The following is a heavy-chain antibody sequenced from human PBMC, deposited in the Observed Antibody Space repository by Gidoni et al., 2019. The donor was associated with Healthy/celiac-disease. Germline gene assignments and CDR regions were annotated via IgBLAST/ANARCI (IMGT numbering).Heavy chain of an antibody. J-gene: IGHJ3*02. V-gene: IGHV3-53*01. CDR1: GFTGSCNY. Sequence: EVQVVESGGGLIQPGGSLRLSCAAAGFTGSCNYMRWVRQGPWKGLEWVSVIYSGCSTYYADSVNCRFTISRDNSKNTLYLQMNSLSAEDTAVYYCARDSRGSSSWFSGAFDIWGQGTMVTVSS. D-gene: IGHD6-13*01. CDR2: IYSGCST. CDR3: ARDSRGSSSWFSGAFDI.